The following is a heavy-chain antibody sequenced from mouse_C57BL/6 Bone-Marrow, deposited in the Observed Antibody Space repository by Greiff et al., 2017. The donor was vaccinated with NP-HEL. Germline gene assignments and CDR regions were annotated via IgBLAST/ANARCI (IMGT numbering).Heavy chain of an antibody. D-gene: IGHD1-1*01. Sequence: QVQLQQSGAELVRPGASVKLSCKASGYTFTDYYINWVKQRPGQGLEWIARIYPGSGNTYYNEKFKGKATLTAEKSSSTAYMQLSSLTSEDSAVYFCARSPLITTVVATRGYFDVWGTGTTVTVSS. CDR3: ARSPLITTVVATRGYFDV. CDR2: IYPGSGNT. J-gene: IGHJ1*03. V-gene: IGHV1-76*01. CDR1: GYTFTDYY.